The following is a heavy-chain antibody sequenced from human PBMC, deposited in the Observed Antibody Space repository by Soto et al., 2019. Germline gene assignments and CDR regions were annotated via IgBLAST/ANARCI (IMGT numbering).Heavy chain of an antibody. CDR1: GFTFSSYA. V-gene: IGHV3-23*01. CDR3: LRTTGYSYFDL. J-gene: IGHJ2*01. D-gene: IGHD2-8*02. Sequence: GGSLRLSCAASGFTFSSYAMSWVRQAPGKGLEWVSAISGSGGSTHYADSVKGRFTISRDNSKNTLYLQMNSPRAEDKAVYCCLRTTGYSYFDLWGRGTLVTVSS. CDR2: ISGSGGST.